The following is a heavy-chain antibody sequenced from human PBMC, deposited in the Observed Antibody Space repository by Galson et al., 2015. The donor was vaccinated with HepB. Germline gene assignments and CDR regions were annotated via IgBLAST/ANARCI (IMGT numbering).Heavy chain of an antibody. V-gene: IGHV1-69*13. CDR3: ARALGYSSSWYEGDWFDP. J-gene: IGHJ5*02. D-gene: IGHD6-13*01. CDR2: IIPIFGTA. CDR1: GGTFSSYA. Sequence: SVKVSCKASGGTFSSYAISWVRQAPGQGLEWMGGIIPIFGTANYAQKFQGRVTITADESTSTAYMELSSLRSEDTAVYYCARALGYSSSWYEGDWFDPWGQGTLVTVSS.